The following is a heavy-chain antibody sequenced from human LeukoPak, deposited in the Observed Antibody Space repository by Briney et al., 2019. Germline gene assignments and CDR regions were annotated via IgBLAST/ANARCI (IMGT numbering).Heavy chain of an antibody. J-gene: IGHJ3*02. CDR2: IKEDGSEK. CDR3: ARNKRADI. Sequence: GGSLRLSCAASGFSFSDYWMSWVRQAPGKGLEWVANIKEDGSEKNYVDSVKGRFTISRDNAKNSLSLQMISLRAEDTAVYYCARNKRADIWGQGTMVTVSS. D-gene: IGHD1/OR15-1a*01. CDR1: GFSFSDYW. V-gene: IGHV3-7*01.